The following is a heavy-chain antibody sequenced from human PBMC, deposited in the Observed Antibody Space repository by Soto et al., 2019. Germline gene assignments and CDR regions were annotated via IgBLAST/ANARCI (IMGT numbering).Heavy chain of an antibody. V-gene: IGHV3-33*01. CDR3: ARVKYCSANSCYASFDI. Sequence: QVQLVESGGGVVQPGRSLRLSCAASGFTFSSYGMHWVRQAPGKGLEWVAVIWYDGSNKYYVDSVKGRFTISRDNSKNTLYLQMNSLRAEDTAVYYCARVKYCSANSCYASFDIWGQGTMVTVSS. J-gene: IGHJ3*02. CDR2: IWYDGSNK. CDR1: GFTFSSYG. D-gene: IGHD2-15*01.